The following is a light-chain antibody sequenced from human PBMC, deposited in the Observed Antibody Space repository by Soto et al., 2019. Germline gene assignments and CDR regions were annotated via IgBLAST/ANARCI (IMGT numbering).Light chain of an antibody. CDR2: DAS. Sequence: DIAMTQSPDSLVVSLGERATINCKSGRTVLSTSNNKSYLAWYQQRPGQPPKVLMYDASTRASGVPERFIGSGSATEFTLTVAGLQPEDVAVYYCHQYYSSPYSFGQGTRLEI. CDR3: HQYYSSPYS. CDR1: RTVLSTSNNKSY. J-gene: IGKJ2*01. V-gene: IGKV4-1*01.